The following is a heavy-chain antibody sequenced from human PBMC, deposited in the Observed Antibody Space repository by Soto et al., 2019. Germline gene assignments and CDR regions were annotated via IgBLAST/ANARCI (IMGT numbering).Heavy chain of an antibody. D-gene: IGHD3-10*01. V-gene: IGHV3-30-3*01. CDR3: ARAISYFYASGSYFDY. CDR1: GFTFNSYA. Sequence: PGGSLRLSCAASGFTFNSYAMHWVRQAPGEGLEWVAVISYDGNNKYYADSAKGRFTISRDDSKNTLYLQMNRLRVEDTAVYYCARAISYFYASGSYFDYWGQGTRVTVSS. J-gene: IGHJ4*02. CDR2: ISYDGNNK.